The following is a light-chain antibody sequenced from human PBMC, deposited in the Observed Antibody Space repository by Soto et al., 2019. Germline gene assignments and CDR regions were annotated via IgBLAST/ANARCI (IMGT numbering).Light chain of an antibody. J-gene: IGLJ1*01. CDR3: SSYTSSSTPYV. Sequence: QSLLTQPASVSVSPGQSITISCTGTSSDVGGYNYVSWYQQHPGKAPKLMIYEVSNRPSGVSNRFSGSKSGNTASLTISGLQAEDEADYYCSSYTSSSTPYVFGTGTRSPS. CDR1: SSDVGGYNY. V-gene: IGLV2-14*01. CDR2: EVS.